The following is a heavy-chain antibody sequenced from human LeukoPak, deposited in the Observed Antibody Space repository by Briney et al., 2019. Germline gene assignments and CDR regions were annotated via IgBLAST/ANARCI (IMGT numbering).Heavy chain of an antibody. V-gene: IGHV3-30*18. Sequence: GGSLRLSCAASGFTFSIFGMHWVHQAPGKGLEWVAVMSYDGSNKYYADSVKGRFTISRDNSKNTLYLQMNSLRAEDTAVYYCAKDRIAAAGLSLFSDYWGQGTLVTVSS. J-gene: IGHJ4*02. CDR1: GFTFSIFG. CDR2: MSYDGSNK. D-gene: IGHD6-13*01. CDR3: AKDRIAAAGLSLFSDY.